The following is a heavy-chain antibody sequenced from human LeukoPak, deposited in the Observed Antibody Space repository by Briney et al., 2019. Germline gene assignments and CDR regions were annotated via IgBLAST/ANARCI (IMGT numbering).Heavy chain of an antibody. CDR1: GYTFTSYY. J-gene: IGHJ3*02. Sequence: ASVKVSCKASGYTFTSYYMHWVRQAPGQGLEWMGWISAYNGNTNYAQKLQGRVTMTTDTSTSTAYMELRSLRSDDTAVYYCARDLVTFGGVIVSHIWGQGTMVTVSS. D-gene: IGHD3-16*02. CDR2: ISAYNGNT. CDR3: ARDLVTFGGVIVSHI. V-gene: IGHV1-18*04.